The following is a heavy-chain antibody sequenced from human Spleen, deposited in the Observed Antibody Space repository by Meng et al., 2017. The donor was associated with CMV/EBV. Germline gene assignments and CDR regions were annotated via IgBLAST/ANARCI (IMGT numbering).Heavy chain of an antibody. Sequence: GGSLRLSCAASGFTFSSYAMHWVRQAPGKGLEWVAVISYDGSNKYYADSVKGRFTISRDNSKNTLYLQMNSLRAEDTAVYYCARDFYEYSPTSLDYWGQGTLVTVSS. CDR1: GFTFSSYA. V-gene: IGHV3-30-3*01. CDR2: ISYDGSNK. J-gene: IGHJ4*02. D-gene: IGHD2/OR15-2a*01. CDR3: ARDFYEYSPTSLDY.